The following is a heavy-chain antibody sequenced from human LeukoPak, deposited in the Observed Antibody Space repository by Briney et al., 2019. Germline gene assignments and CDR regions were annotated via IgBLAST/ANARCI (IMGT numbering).Heavy chain of an antibody. D-gene: IGHD2-15*01. CDR3: ARDLFVVAFDY. J-gene: IGHJ4*02. CDR1: GYTFTNYG. CDR2: ISAHNGNI. Sequence: ASVKVSCKASGYTFTNYGISWVRLAPGQGLEWMGWISAHNGNIKYAQNLQGRVTMTTDTSTSTAYMELRSLRSDDTAVYYCARDLFVVAFDYWGQGTLVTVSS. V-gene: IGHV1-18*01.